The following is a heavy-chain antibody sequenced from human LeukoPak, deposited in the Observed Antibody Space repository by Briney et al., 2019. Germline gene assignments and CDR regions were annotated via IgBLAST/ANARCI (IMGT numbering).Heavy chain of an antibody. CDR1: GGSFSGYC. V-gene: IGHV4-34*01. J-gene: IGHJ6*03. CDR3: ARGSSSWFYYYYYMDV. D-gene: IGHD6-13*01. Sequence: PSETLSLTCAVYGGSFSGYCWSWIRQPPGKGLEWIGEINHSGSTNYNPSLKSRVTISVDTSKNQFSLKLSSVTAADTAVYYCARGSSSWFYYYYYMDVWGKGTTVTVSS. CDR2: INHSGST.